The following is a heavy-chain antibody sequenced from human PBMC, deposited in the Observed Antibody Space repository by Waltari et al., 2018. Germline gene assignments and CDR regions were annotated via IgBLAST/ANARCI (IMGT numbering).Heavy chain of an antibody. CDR1: GFTFSGKY. V-gene: IGHV3-53*04. D-gene: IGHD1-26*01. CDR2: LYSSGTT. Sequence: VQLVASGGALVQPGGSLWLSGASYGFTFSGKYMGWVRQAPGKGREWVSVLYSSGTTYYADTAKGRFTISGDSSKNTVYLQMNSLKPDDTAVYYCVRGGAFSGYFENWGQGTLVTVSS. J-gene: IGHJ4*02. CDR3: VRGGAFSGYFEN.